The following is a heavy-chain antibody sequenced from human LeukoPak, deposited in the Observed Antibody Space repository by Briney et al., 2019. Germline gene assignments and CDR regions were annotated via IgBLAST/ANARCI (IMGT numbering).Heavy chain of an antibody. CDR2: IYHSGSA. D-gene: IGHD4-23*01. V-gene: IGHV4-38-2*02. Sequence: SETLSLTCTVSSYSISSGYYWGWIRQPPGKGLEWIGTIYHSGSAYYNPSLKSRVIISVHTSKNQFSLKLNSVTAADTAVYYCARVATVVRRLDYWGQGTLVTVSS. CDR3: ARVATVVRRLDY. J-gene: IGHJ4*02. CDR1: SYSISSGYY.